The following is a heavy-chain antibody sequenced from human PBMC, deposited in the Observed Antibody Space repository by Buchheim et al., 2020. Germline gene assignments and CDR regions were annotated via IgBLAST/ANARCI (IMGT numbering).Heavy chain of an antibody. D-gene: IGHD6-6*01. Sequence: QVQLQQWGAGLLKPSETLSLTCAVYGGSFSGYYWSWIRQPPGKGLEWIGEINHSGSTNYNPSLKSRVTISVDTSKNQFSLKLSSVTAADTAVYYCARTARPNYYYYYYMDVWAKGP. CDR1: GGSFSGYY. CDR3: ARTARPNYYYYYYMDV. V-gene: IGHV4-34*01. J-gene: IGHJ6*03. CDR2: INHSGST.